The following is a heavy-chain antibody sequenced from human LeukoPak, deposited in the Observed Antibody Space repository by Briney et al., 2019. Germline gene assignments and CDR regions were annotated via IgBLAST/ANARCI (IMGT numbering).Heavy chain of an antibody. Sequence: GGSLRLSCIVSGLSSSIFEMNWVRQAPGKGLEWVSYITNSGSTTDYADSVKGRFTISRDNAKNSLYLQMGSLRAEDTAVYYCVRGGGPSYKYNAFDVWGQGTKVTVSS. CDR2: ITNSGSTT. CDR3: VRGGGPSYKYNAFDV. V-gene: IGHV3-48*03. J-gene: IGHJ3*01. CDR1: GLSSSIFE. D-gene: IGHD1-1*01.